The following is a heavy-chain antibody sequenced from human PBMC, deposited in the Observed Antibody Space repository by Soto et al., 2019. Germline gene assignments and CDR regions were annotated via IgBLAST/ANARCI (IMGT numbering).Heavy chain of an antibody. CDR1: GYRFASYW. J-gene: IGHJ5*01. CDR3: TRHAVITSGGVIVSHWFDP. D-gene: IGHD3-16*01. CDR2: IDPLDSQT. Sequence: GESLKISCEGSGYRFASYWITWVRQVPGKGLEWMGRIDPLDSQTNYSASFQGHVTFSADKSINAAFLQWSSLRASDSATYFCTRHAVITSGGVIVSHWFDPWGPGTPVTVSS. V-gene: IGHV5-10-1*01.